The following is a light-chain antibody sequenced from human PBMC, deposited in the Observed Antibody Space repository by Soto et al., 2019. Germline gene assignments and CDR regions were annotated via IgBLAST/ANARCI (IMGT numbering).Light chain of an antibody. Sequence: EIVMTQSPATLSVSPGERATLSCTASHYIYSNVAWFQQKPGQAPRLLISDASNRATGVPARFSGSGSETDFTLTINSLEPEDFAVYYCQQRSNWPRVTFGQGTRLEIK. CDR2: DAS. V-gene: IGKV3-11*01. J-gene: IGKJ5*01. CDR1: HYIYSN. CDR3: QQRSNWPRVT.